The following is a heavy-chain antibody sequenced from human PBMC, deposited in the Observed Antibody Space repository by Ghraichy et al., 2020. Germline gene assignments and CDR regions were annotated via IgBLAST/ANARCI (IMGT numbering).Heavy chain of an antibody. J-gene: IGHJ3*02. D-gene: IGHD1-14*01. CDR3: ARDVYGAFEI. CDR2: ISSDGSAT. Sequence: GGSLRLSCAASGFTISYYWMQWVRQAPGKGLVWVSRISSDGSATTYADSVKGRFTISRDNAKNTLYLQMNSLRAEDTAVYYCARDVYGAFEIWGQGTMVTVSS. CDR1: GFTISYYW. V-gene: IGHV3-74*01.